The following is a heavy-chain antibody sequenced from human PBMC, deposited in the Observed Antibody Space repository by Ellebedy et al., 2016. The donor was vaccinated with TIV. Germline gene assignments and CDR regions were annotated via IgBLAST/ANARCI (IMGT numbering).Heavy chain of an antibody. CDR3: ARAPSLVVVAAVDY. J-gene: IGHJ4*02. V-gene: IGHV1-18*01. D-gene: IGHD2-15*01. CDR2: ISAYNGNT. CDR1: GYTFTSYG. Sequence: AASVKVSCKASGYTFTSYGISWVRQAPGQGLEWMGWISAYNGNTNYAQKLQGRVTMTTDTSTSTAYMELRSLRSDDTAVYYCARAPSLVVVAAVDYWGQGTLVTVSS.